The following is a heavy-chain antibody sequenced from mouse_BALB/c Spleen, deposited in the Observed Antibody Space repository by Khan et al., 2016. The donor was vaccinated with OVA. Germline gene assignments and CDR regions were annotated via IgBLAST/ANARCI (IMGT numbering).Heavy chain of an antibody. CDR1: GYTFTSYT. J-gene: IGHJ3*01. CDR3: VRDRAYYRNDGWIAY. Sequence: VQLKQPEAELARPGASVKMSCKASGYTFTSYTIHWIKQRPGQGLEWIGYINPRNGYNNYNHKFKDKATLTADKSSTTAYMQLSSFTSDDYSVNNGVRDRAYYRNDGWIAYWGQGTLVTVSA. V-gene: IGHV1-4*01. CDR2: INPRNGYN. D-gene: IGHD2-14*01.